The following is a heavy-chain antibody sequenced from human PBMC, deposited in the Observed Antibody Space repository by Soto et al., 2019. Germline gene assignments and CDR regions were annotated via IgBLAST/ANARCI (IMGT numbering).Heavy chain of an antibody. J-gene: IGHJ4*02. D-gene: IGHD3-9*01. CDR1: GFPFSNYA. V-gene: IGHV3-23*01. CDR3: AKEGQYDVLTGYYFY. Sequence: GGSLRLSCAASGFPFSNYAMTWVRQAPGKGLDWVSSISRTGAKTYHADSVKGRFTISRENSKNTLYLQMNSLRAEDTAVYYCAKEGQYDVLTGYYFYWGQGTIVTVYS. CDR2: ISRTGAKT.